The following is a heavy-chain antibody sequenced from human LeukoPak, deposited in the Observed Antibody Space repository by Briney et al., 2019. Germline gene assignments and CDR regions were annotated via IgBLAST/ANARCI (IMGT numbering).Heavy chain of an antibody. V-gene: IGHV3-9*01. J-gene: IGHJ3*02. CDR1: GFTFDDYA. CDR2: ISWNSGSI. D-gene: IGHD3-3*01. Sequence: GGSLRLSCAASGFTFDDYAMHWVRQAPGRGLEWVSGISWNSGSIGYADSVKGRFTISRDNSKNTLYLQMNSLRAEDTAVYYCARGARRFGGYYKNDAFDIWGQGTLVTVSS. CDR3: ARGARRFGGYYKNDAFDI.